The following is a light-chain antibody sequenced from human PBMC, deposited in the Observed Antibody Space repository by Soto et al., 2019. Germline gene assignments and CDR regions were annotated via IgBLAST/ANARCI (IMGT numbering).Light chain of an antibody. V-gene: IGLV2-23*02. J-gene: IGLJ1*01. CDR3: CSYAGRTTPYV. CDR1: SSDVGSYNL. CDR2: EVS. Sequence: QYALTQPASVSGSPGQSITISCTGTSSDVGSYNLVSWYQHHPGKAPKLMIYEVSERPSGVSNRFSGSKSGNTASLTISGLQAEDEADYYCCSYAGRTTPYVFGTGTKLTVL.